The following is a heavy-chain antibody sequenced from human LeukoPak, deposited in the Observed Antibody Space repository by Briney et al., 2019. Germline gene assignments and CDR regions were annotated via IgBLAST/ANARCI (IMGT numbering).Heavy chain of an antibody. CDR2: IYYSGST. Sequence: PSETLSLTCTVSGGSISSSSYYWGWIRQPPGKGLEWIGSIYYSGSTYYNPSLKSRVTISVDTSKNQFSLKLSSVTAADTAVYYCARVMVRGVIIRGFDYWGQGTLVTVSS. CDR3: ARVMVRGVIIRGFDY. J-gene: IGHJ4*02. CDR1: GGSISSSSYY. D-gene: IGHD3-10*01. V-gene: IGHV4-39*07.